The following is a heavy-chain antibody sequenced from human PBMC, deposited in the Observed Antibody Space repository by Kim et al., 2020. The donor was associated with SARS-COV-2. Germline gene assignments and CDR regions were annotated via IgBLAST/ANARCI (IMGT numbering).Heavy chain of an antibody. V-gene: IGHV1-18*01. D-gene: IGHD5-18*01. Sequence: AQKIQGRVTMTTDTSTSTAYMERRSLRSDDTAVYYCARYRRGYSYGQFDPWGQGTLVTVSS. J-gene: IGHJ5*02. CDR3: ARYRRGYSYGQFDP.